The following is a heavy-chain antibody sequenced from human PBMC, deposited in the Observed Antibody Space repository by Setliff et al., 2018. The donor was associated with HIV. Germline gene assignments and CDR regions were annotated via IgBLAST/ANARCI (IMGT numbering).Heavy chain of an antibody. J-gene: IGHJ4*02. CDR3: VKDVNLGLSRYFHY. V-gene: IGHV3-30*02. Sequence: PGGSLRLSCVASGFTLGGFGMHWVRQAPGKGLEWVAFIQYDGSNQYYGDYVKGRFTISRDDSKNTLYLQMNSLRPEDTAVYYCVKDVNLGLSRYFHYWGQGTLVTVS. CDR1: GFTLGGFG. CDR2: IQYDGSNQ.